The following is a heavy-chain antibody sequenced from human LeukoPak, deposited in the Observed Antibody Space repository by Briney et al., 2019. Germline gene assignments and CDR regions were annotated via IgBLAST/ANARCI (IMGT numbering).Heavy chain of an antibody. CDR2: IYSGGST. V-gene: IGHV3-53*01. D-gene: IGHD3-10*01. J-gene: IGHJ3*02. Sequence: GGSLRLSCAASGFTVSSNYMSWVRQAPGKGLEWVSVIYSGGSTYYADSVKGRFTISRDNSKNTLYLQMNSLRAEDTAVYYCARGESHDAFDIWGQGTMVTVSS. CDR3: ARGESHDAFDI. CDR1: GFTVSSNY.